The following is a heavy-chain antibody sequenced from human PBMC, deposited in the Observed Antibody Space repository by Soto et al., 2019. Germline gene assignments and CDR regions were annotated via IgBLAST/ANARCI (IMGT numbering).Heavy chain of an antibody. J-gene: IGHJ6*04. D-gene: IGHD6-13*01. Sequence: QVQLQKSGPGLVKPSETLSLTCSVSGDSISSSFWTWIRRPPGRGLEYIGYIYYSGSTNYNPSLKSRVTISLDTSKNQLSLNLSSVTAADTAVYYCARVSSAGYMDVWGTGTTVTVSS. V-gene: IGHV4-59*01. CDR3: ARVSSAGYMDV. CDR2: IYYSGST. CDR1: GDSISSSF.